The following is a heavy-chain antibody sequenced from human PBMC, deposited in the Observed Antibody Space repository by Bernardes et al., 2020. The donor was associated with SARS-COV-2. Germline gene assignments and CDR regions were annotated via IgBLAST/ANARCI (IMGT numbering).Heavy chain of an antibody. V-gene: IGHV3-7*01. CDR1: GFTSDDYG. CDR2: LSPAGSEE. D-gene: IGHD5-18*01. CDR3: APQREGTYLDN. J-gene: IGHJ4*02. Sequence: GGSLRLSCAAPGFTSDDYGMSWVRQAPGRGLEWVASLSPAGSEEYLLDSVKGRFSVSRDSAQNSVFLQRNSLKVEDTAVYYGAPQREGTYLDNWGQGSLFTVPS.